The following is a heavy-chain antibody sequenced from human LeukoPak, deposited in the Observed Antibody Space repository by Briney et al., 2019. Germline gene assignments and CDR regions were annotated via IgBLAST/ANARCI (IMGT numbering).Heavy chain of an antibody. CDR3: ARDPARAFMTGYYYYMDA. J-gene: IGHJ6*03. CDR2: SSAYIGNT. Sequence: ASVKVSCKASGYAFSSYGITWVRLAPGQGLEWMGWSSAYIGNTKYAQKFQDRVTMTTDTSTNTAYMELRSLRPDDTAVYYCARDPARAFMTGYYYYMDAWGKGTTVTVSS. V-gene: IGHV1-18*01. CDR1: GYAFSSYG.